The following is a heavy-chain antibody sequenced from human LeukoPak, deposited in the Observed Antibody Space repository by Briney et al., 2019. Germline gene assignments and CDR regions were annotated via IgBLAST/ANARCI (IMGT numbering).Heavy chain of an antibody. V-gene: IGHV3-33*06. D-gene: IGHD3-10*01. CDR1: GFTFSSYG. CDR2: IWYDGSNK. J-gene: IGHJ6*03. Sequence: TGGSLRLSCAASGFTFSSYGMHWVRQAPGKGLEWVAVIWYDGSNKYYADSVKGRFTISRDNSKNTLYLQMNSLRAEDTAVYYCAKDYYYGSGSYWPYYYYMDVWGKGTTVTVSS. CDR3: AKDYYYGSGSYWPYYYYMDV.